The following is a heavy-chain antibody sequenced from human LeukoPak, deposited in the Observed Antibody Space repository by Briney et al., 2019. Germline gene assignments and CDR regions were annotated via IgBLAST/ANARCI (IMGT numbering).Heavy chain of an antibody. CDR3: ARRTTVTGVLDY. V-gene: IGHV6-1*01. CDR2: TYYRSKWYN. J-gene: IGHJ4*02. CDR1: GDSVSSNTAA. Sequence: SQTLSLTCAISGDSVSSNTAAWNWIRQSPSRGLEWLGRTYYRSKWYNDYAASVKSRITINPDTSKNQFSLQLNSVTPEDTAVYYCARRTTVTGVLDYWGQGTLVTVSS. D-gene: IGHD4-17*01.